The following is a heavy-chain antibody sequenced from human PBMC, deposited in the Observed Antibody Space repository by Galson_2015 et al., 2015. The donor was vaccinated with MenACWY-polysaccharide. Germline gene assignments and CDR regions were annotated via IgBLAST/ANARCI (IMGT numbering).Heavy chain of an antibody. CDR3: VKMGGGYRTYSYFDL. D-gene: IGHD5-12*01. V-gene: IGHV3-74*01. CDR1: GFTFSSYW. Sequence: SLRLSCAASGFTFSSYWMHWVRQAPGKGLVWVSRTNSDGSSTSYADSVKGRFTISRDKAKNTLFLQMNSLRAEDTAVYYCVKMGGGYRTYSYFDLWGRGTMVTVSS. CDR2: TNSDGSST. J-gene: IGHJ2*01.